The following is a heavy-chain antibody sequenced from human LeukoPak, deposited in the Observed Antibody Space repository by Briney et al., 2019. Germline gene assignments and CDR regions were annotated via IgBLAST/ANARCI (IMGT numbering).Heavy chain of an antibody. CDR3: ARAERRRVPPSYYFDY. Sequence: ASVKVSCKASGYTFTSYDINWVRQATGQGLEWMGWMNPNSGNTGYAQKFQGRVTITRNTSISTAYMELSSLRSEDTAVYYCARAERRRVPPSYYFDYWGQGTLVTVSS. V-gene: IGHV1-8*01. CDR1: GYTFTSYD. J-gene: IGHJ4*02. CDR2: MNPNSGNT.